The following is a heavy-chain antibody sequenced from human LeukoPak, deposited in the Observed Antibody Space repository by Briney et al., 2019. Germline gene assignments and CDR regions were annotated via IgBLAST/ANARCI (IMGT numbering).Heavy chain of an antibody. V-gene: IGHV3-9*01. CDR2: ISWSSGHI. D-gene: IGHD2-15*01. Sequence: GGSLRLSCAAAEFKFDDYAMHWVRHGPGKGLEWVAGISWSSGHIEYAESVKGRFTISRDNARNALYLQMDGLRRDDTALYYCVRSVVVVAATPTHFDLWGRGTQVIVSS. CDR3: VRSVVVVAATPTHFDL. J-gene: IGHJ2*01. CDR1: EFKFDDYA.